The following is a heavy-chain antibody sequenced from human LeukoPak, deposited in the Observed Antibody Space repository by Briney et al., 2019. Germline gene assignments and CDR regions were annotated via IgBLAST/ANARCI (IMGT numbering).Heavy chain of an antibody. D-gene: IGHD1-7*01. CDR2: MNPNSGNT. CDR3: ARAVTGTGYYYYYYMDV. CDR1: GYTFTSYD. J-gene: IGHJ6*03. Sequence: ASVKVSCKASGYTFTSYDINWVRQATGQGLEWMGWMNPNSGNTGYAQKFQGRVTITRNTSISTAYMELSSLRSEDTAVYYCARAVTGTGYYYYYYMDVWGKGTTVTVSS. V-gene: IGHV1-8*03.